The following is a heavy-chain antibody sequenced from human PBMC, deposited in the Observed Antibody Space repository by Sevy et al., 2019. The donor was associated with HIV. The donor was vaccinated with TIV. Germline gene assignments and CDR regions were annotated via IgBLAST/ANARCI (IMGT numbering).Heavy chain of an antibody. CDR3: ARVSWYSSGWLWFAS. D-gene: IGHD6-19*01. CDR1: GGSISSTNYY. J-gene: IGHJ5*01. Sequence: SETLSLTCTVSGGSISSTNYYWGWIRQPPGKGLQWIGTIYYSGSTYYNPSLKSRVSISVDTSKNQFSLKLSSVTAADTAVYYCARVSWYSSGWLWFASWGQGTLVTVSS. V-gene: IGHV4-39*01. CDR2: IYYSGST.